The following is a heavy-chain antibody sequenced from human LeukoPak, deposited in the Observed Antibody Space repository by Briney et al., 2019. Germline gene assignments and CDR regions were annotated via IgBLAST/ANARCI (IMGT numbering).Heavy chain of an antibody. CDR3: ARENVYYDSSGPTGYFDY. J-gene: IGHJ4*02. D-gene: IGHD3-22*01. V-gene: IGHV1-69*06. CDR2: IIPIFGTA. Sequence: SVKVSCKASGYTFTGYYMHWVRQAPGQGLEWMGGIIPIFGTANYAQKFQGRVTITADKSTSTAYMELSSLRSEDTAVYYCARENVYYDSSGPTGYFDYWGQGTLVTVSS. CDR1: GYTFTGYY.